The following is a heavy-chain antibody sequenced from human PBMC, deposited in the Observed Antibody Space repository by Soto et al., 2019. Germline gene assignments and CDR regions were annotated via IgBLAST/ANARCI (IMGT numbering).Heavy chain of an antibody. CDR2: ISSYNDNT. CDR1: GYTFTSYG. D-gene: IGHD3-10*01. Sequence: QVQLVQSGAEVKKPGASVKVSCKASGYTFTSYGLSWVRQAPGQGLKWMGWISSYNDNTNYAQKLQGRVTLTTDTPTDTASMELRSLRADDTAVYYCAGGDSLWFGDFLRFDYWGQGTLVTVSS. J-gene: IGHJ4*02. V-gene: IGHV1-18*01. CDR3: AGGDSLWFGDFLRFDY.